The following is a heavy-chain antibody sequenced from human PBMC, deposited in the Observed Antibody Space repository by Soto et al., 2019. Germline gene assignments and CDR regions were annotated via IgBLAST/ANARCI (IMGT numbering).Heavy chain of an antibody. CDR3: ARVVRALGLWFDP. D-gene: IGHD2-21*01. J-gene: IGHJ5*02. V-gene: IGHV1-18*01. CDR1: GYNFNSYT. CDR2: ISTYNGNT. Sequence: QVQLVQSGAEVKKPGASVKVSCKASGYNFNSYTISWVRQAPGQGLEWMGRISTYNGNTNYAQKLQGRVTMTTDTSTSTAYMELRSLRSDDTAVYHCARVVRALGLWFDPWGQGTLVTVSS.